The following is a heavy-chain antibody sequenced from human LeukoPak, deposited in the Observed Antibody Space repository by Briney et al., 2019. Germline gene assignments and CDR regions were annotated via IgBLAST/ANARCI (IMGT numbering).Heavy chain of an antibody. Sequence: GGSLRLSCAASGFIFSDYGMHWVRQAPGKGLEWVAFIRYDGSNKYYPDSVKGRFTISRDNYKKILYLQMNSLSSGDRAVYYCAKEGSASKPSDLDYWGQGTLVSVSS. CDR3: AKEGSASKPSDLDY. CDR2: IRYDGSNK. D-gene: IGHD2-2*01. V-gene: IGHV3-30*02. CDR1: GFIFSDYG. J-gene: IGHJ4*02.